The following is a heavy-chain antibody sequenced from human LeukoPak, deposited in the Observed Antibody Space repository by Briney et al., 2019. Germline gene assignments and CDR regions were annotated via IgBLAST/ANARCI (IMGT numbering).Heavy chain of an antibody. CDR1: GFTISSYA. CDR3: VKTGQFGD. CDR2: ISDSGTVT. J-gene: IGHJ4*02. Sequence: GGSLRPSCAAAGFTISSYAMSWVRQAPGKGLEWVSSISDSGTVTWYADSVKGRFSISRDNSKNTQYLQMNSLRVEDTAIYYCVKTGQFGDWGQGSLVTVSS. V-gene: IGHV3-23*01.